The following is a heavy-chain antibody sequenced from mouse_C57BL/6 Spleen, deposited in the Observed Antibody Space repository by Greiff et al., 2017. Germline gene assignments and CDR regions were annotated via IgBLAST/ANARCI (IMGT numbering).Heavy chain of an antibody. V-gene: IGHV1-5*01. CDR2: IYPGNSDT. Sequence: VQLKQSGTVLARPGASVKMSCKTSGYTFTSYWMHWVKQRPGQGLEWIGAIYPGNSDTSYNQKFKGKAKLTAVTSASTAYMELSSLTNEDSAVYYCTRSNYYGSSYDYYAMDYWGQGTSVTVSS. J-gene: IGHJ4*01. D-gene: IGHD1-1*01. CDR1: GYTFTSYW. CDR3: TRSNYYGSSYDYYAMDY.